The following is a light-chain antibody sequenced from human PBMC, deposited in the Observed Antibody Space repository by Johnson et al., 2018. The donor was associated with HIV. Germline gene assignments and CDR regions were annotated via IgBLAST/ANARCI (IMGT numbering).Light chain of an antibody. Sequence: QSVLTQSPSVSAAPGQKVTISCSGSSSNIGNNYVSWYQQVPGTAPKLLIYENTQRPSGVPDRFSGSQSGTSASLGITGLQPGDEADYYCGTWDSSLSGYVFVTGTKVTVL. CDR1: SSNIGNNY. J-gene: IGLJ1*01. CDR2: ENT. CDR3: GTWDSSLSGYV. V-gene: IGLV1-51*02.